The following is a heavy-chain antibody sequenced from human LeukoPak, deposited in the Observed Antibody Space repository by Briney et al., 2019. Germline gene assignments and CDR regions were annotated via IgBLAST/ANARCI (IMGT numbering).Heavy chain of an antibody. CDR1: GGSISSYY. V-gene: IGHV4-4*07. J-gene: IGHJ6*02. Sequence: PSETLSLTCTVSGGSISSYYWSWIRQPAGKGLEWIGRIYTSGSTNYNPSLKSRVTISVDTSKNQFSLKLSSVTAADTAVYYCAGGFGEGGYDYYYGMDVWGQGTTVTVSS. CDR3: AGGFGEGGYDYYYGMDV. CDR2: IYTSGST. D-gene: IGHD3-10*01.